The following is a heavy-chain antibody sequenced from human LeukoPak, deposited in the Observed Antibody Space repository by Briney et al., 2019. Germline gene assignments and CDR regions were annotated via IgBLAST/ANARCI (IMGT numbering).Heavy chain of an antibody. Sequence: SETLSLTCTVSGDSISSGNYWGWIRQPPGKGLEWIGSIYHSGSTYYNPSLKSRVTISVDTSKNQFSLKLSSVTAADTAVYYCARDIGPAPAGMFDPWGQGTLVTVSS. CDR1: GDSISSGNY. CDR3: ARDIGPAPAGMFDP. CDR2: IYHSGST. V-gene: IGHV4-38-2*02. D-gene: IGHD6-13*01. J-gene: IGHJ5*02.